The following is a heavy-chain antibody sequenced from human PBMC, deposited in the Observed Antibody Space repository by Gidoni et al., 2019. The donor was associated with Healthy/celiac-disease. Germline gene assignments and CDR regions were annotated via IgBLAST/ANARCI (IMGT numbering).Heavy chain of an antibody. CDR2: ISYDGSNK. Sequence: QVQLVESGGGVVQPGRSLRLSCAASGFTFSSYAMPWVRQAPGKGLEWVAVISYDGSNKYYADSVKGRFTISRDNSKNTLYLQMNSLRAEDTAVYYCARDLSRLLWFGELLSSPDYWGQGTLVTVSS. CDR1: GFTFSSYA. V-gene: IGHV3-30-3*01. J-gene: IGHJ4*02. D-gene: IGHD3-10*01. CDR3: ARDLSRLLWFGELLSSPDY.